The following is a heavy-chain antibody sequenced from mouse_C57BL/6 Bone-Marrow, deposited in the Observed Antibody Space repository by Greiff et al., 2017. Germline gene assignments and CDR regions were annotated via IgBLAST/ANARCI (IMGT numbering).Heavy chain of an antibody. J-gene: IGHJ2*01. CDR2: IDPETGGT. CDR3: TELIGY. CDR1: GYTFTDYE. V-gene: IGHV1-15*01. D-gene: IGHD2-14*01. Sequence: VKLVESGAELVRPGASVTLSCKASGYTFTDYEMHWVKQTPVHGLEWIGAIDPETGGTAYNQKFKGKAILTADKSSSTAYMELRSLTSEDSAVYYCTELIGYWGQGTTLTVSS.